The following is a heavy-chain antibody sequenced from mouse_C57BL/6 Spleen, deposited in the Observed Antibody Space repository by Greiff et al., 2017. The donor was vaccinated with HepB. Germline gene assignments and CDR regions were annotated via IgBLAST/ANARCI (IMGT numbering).Heavy chain of an antibody. Sequence: QVQLQQSGPELVKPGASVKISCKASGYAFSSSWMNWVKQRPGKGLEWIGRIYPGDGDTNYNGKFKGKATLTADKSSSTAYMKLSSLTSEDSEVYFCARSTIGIYYAMDYWGQGTSVTVSS. D-gene: IGHD2-14*01. V-gene: IGHV1-82*01. CDR2: IYPGDGDT. CDR3: ARSTIGIYYAMDY. J-gene: IGHJ4*01. CDR1: GYAFSSSW.